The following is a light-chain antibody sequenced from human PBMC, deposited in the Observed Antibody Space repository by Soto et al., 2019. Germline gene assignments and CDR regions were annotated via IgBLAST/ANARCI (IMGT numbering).Light chain of an antibody. V-gene: IGKV3-15*01. CDR1: QSVSSN. Sequence: EIVMTQSPATLSVSPGERATLSCRASQSVSSNLAWYQQKPGQAPRLLIYGASTRATAIPGRFSGSGSGTEFTLTISSLQSEDFAVYYCQQYNNWLGTFGQGTKVDIK. J-gene: IGKJ1*01. CDR2: GAS. CDR3: QQYNNWLGT.